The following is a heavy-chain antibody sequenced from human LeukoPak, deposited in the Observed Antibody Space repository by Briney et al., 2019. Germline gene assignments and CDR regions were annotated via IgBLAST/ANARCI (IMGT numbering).Heavy chain of an antibody. Sequence: GGSLRLSCVASGFIFSSYNMNWVRQAPGKGLEWVSYISSSSGTIYYAGSVKGRFTVSRDNAKNSLYLQMNSLRAEDTAVYYCARDRYTRYAYYYDGMDVWGQGTTVTASS. CDR1: GFIFSSYN. V-gene: IGHV3-48*01. D-gene: IGHD5-24*01. CDR2: ISSSSGTI. J-gene: IGHJ6*02. CDR3: ARDRYTRYAYYYDGMDV.